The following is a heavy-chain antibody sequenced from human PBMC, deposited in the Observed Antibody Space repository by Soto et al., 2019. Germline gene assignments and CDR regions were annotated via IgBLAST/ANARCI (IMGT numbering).Heavy chain of an antibody. CDR1: GGKIRNHC. CDR3: ARDKITGLFDY. J-gene: IGHJ4*02. CDR2: INHSGST. V-gene: IGHV4-59*11. D-gene: IGHD2-8*02. Sequence: SETLRHRYTVSGGKIRNHCCRWIRQPPGKGLEWIGYINHSGSTNYNPSLKSRVTISVDTSKNQFSLKLTSVTAADTAVYYCARDKITGLFDYWGQGTLVTVSS.